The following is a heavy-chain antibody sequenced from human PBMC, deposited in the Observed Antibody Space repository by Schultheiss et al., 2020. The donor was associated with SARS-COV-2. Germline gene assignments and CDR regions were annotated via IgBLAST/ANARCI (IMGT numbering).Heavy chain of an antibody. CDR1: GGTFSSYA. V-gene: IGHV1-69*13. D-gene: IGHD6-19*01. J-gene: IGHJ5*02. Sequence: SVKVSCKASGGTFSSYAISWVRQAPGQGLEWMGGIIPIFGTPSYSQKFQGRVTITADESTSTIYMELSSLRSEDTAVYYCARGGVAVAGKTNWFDPWGQGTLVTVSS. CDR3: ARGGVAVAGKTNWFDP. CDR2: IIPIFGTP.